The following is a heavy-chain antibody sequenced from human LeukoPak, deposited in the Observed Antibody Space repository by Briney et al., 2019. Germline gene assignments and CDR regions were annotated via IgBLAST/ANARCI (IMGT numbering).Heavy chain of an antibody. J-gene: IGHJ5*02. V-gene: IGHV1-2*02. CDR2: INPNSGGT. Sequence: GASVTVSFTSSVYTFTFYYMHWVRQAPGQGREWMGWINPNSGGTNYAKKFQGRVTITRDTASRTAYMELSRLRSDDTAVYYCARAFRAIFGVPDHWGQGTLVTVSS. D-gene: IGHD3-3*01. CDR1: VYTFTFYY. CDR3: ARAFRAIFGVPDH.